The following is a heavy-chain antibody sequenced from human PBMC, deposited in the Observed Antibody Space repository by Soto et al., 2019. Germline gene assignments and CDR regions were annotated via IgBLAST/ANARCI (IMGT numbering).Heavy chain of an antibody. Sequence: QVQLVESGGGVVQPGRSLRLSCAASGFTFSSYAMHWVRQAPGKGLEWVAVISYDGSNKYYADSVKGRFTISRDNSKNTLYLQMNSLRAEDTAVYYCARGLYSSGWWVAYYGMDVWGQGTTVTVSS. J-gene: IGHJ6*02. CDR2: ISYDGSNK. CDR3: ARGLYSSGWWVAYYGMDV. V-gene: IGHV3-30-3*01. D-gene: IGHD6-19*01. CDR1: GFTFSSYA.